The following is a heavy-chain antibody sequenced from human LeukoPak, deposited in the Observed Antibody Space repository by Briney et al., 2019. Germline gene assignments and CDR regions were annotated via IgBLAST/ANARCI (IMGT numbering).Heavy chain of an antibody. J-gene: IGHJ6*03. V-gene: IGHV3-30*02. Sequence: PAGSLRLSCAASGFTISSYGMHWVRQPPGKGLEWAAFIRYDGSNKYYADSVKGRFTISRDNSKNTLYLQMNSLRAEDTAVYYCAKDGDTMSGTYYFDIAVWGKGTTVTISS. CDR3: AKDGDTMSGTYYFDIAV. CDR2: IRYDGSNK. CDR1: GFTISSYG. D-gene: IGHD3-22*01.